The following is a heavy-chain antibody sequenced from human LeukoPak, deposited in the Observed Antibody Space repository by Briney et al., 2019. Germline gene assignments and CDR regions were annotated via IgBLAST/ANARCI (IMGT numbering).Heavy chain of an antibody. D-gene: IGHD5/OR15-5a*01. CDR1: GFTFSNAW. J-gene: IGHJ3*02. V-gene: IGHV3-15*01. Sequence: GGSLRLSCAASGFTFSNAWMSWVRQAPGKGLEWVGRIKSKTDGGTTDYAAPVKGRFTISRDDSKNTLYLQMNSLKTEDTAVYYCTTFLRFVARAFDIWGQGTMVTVSS. CDR2: IKSKTDGGTT. CDR3: TTFLRFVARAFDI.